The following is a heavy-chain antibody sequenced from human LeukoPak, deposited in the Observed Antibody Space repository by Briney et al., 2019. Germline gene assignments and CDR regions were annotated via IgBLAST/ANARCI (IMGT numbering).Heavy chain of an antibody. D-gene: IGHD3-16*01. CDR3: QFGRSLIRYSDY. V-gene: IGHV4-39*07. CDR2: IYYSGST. CDR1: GGSINSSSYY. Sequence: SETLSLTCTVSGGSINSSSYYWGWIRQPPGKGLEWIGSIYYSGSTYYNPSLKSRVTISVDTSKNQFSLKLSSVTAADTAVYYCQFGRSLIRYSDYWGQGTLVTVSS. J-gene: IGHJ4*02.